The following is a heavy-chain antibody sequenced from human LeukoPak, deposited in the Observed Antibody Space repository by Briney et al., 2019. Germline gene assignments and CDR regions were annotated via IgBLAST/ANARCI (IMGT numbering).Heavy chain of an antibody. CDR1: GFTVSSNY. CDR3: ARGCSSTSCYADFDY. Sequence: GGSLRLSCAASGFTVSSNYMSWVRQAPGKGLEWVSVIYSGGSTYYADSVKGRFTISRDNSKNTLYLQMNSLRAEDTAVYYCARGCSSTSCYADFDYWGQGTLVTVSS. D-gene: IGHD2-2*01. V-gene: IGHV3-53*01. CDR2: IYSGGST. J-gene: IGHJ4*02.